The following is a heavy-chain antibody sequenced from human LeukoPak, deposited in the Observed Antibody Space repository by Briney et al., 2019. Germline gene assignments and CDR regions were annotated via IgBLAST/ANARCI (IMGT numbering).Heavy chain of an antibody. V-gene: IGHV3-30*18. J-gene: IGHJ4*02. CDR1: GFTFSSYG. CDR2: ISYDGSNK. Sequence: GRSLRLSRAASGFTFSSYGMHWVRQAPGKGLEWVAVISYDGSNKYYADSVKGRFTISRDNSKNTLYLQMSSLRAEDTAVYYCAKDPAAYCGGDCSPGDYWGQGTLVTVSS. CDR3: AKDPAAYCGGDCSPGDY. D-gene: IGHD2-21*01.